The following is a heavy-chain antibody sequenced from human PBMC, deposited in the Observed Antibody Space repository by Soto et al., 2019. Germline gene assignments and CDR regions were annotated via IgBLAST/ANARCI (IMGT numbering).Heavy chain of an antibody. CDR1: GFTFRNHA. V-gene: IGHV3-23*01. CDR2: ISGDGGGT. J-gene: IGHJ4*02. Sequence: QPGGSLRLSCTASGFTFRNHAMSWVRQTPGEGLEWVSAISGDGGGTFYADSVKGRFTISRDNSRNTLHLQMNGLRVDDTAVYYCAKKFCSGTGCASPFFDSWGQGTLVTVSS. CDR3: AKKFCSGTGCASPFFDS. D-gene: IGHD2-15*01.